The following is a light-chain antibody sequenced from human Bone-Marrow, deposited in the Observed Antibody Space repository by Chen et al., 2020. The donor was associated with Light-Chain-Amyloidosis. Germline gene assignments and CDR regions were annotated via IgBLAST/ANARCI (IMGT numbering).Light chain of an antibody. CDR2: RDT. Sequence: SSALTQPPSVSVSPGPTARTTCPGDDLPTKYAYWYQQKPGQAPVLVIHRDTERPSGISERFSGSSSGTTATLTISGVQAEDEADYHCQSADSSGTYEVIFGGGTKLTVL. V-gene: IGLV3-25*03. J-gene: IGLJ2*01. CDR1: DLPTKY. CDR3: QSADSSGTYEVI.